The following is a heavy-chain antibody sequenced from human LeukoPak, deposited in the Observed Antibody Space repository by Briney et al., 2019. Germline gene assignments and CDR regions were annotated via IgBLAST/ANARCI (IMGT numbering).Heavy chain of an antibody. CDR3: AKRGSSGSYFFDY. D-gene: IGHD1-26*01. J-gene: IGHJ4*02. V-gene: IGHV3-23*01. Sequence: GGSLRLSCAASGFTFGSYAMSWVRQAPGKGLEWVSAISGSGGSTYYADSVKGRFTISRDNSKNTLYLQMNSLRAEDTAVYYCAKRGSSGSYFFDYWGQGTLVTVSS. CDR2: ISGSGGST. CDR1: GFTFGSYA.